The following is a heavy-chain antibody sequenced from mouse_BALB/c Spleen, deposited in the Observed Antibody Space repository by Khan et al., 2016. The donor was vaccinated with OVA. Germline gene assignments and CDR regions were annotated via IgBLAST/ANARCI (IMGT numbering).Heavy chain of an antibody. CDR1: GFSLSDYG. CDR3: AKGVWCYYYTLDY. J-gene: IGHJ4*01. V-gene: IGHV2-6-5*01. CDR2: IWGGGST. Sequence: QVQLKESGPGLVAPSQNLSLTCTVSGFSLSDYGVSWIRQPPGKGLEWLGVIWGGGSTYYNSDLKSRLSISTDNSKSQVFLKMSSLQSDDTAMFYCAKGVWCYYYTLDYWGQGTSVTVSS. D-gene: IGHD1-1*02.